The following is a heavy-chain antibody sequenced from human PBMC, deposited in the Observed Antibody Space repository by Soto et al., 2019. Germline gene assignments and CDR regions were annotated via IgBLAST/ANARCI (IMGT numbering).Heavy chain of an antibody. J-gene: IGHJ6*02. CDR2: IIPIFGTA. D-gene: IGHD3-3*01. CDR3: ASITIFGVTMDGSRRGMDV. Sequence: SVKVSCKASGGTFSSYAISWVRQAPGQGLEWMGGIIPIFGTANYAQKFQGRVTITADESTSTAYMELSSLRSEDTAVYYCASITIFGVTMDGSRRGMDVWGQGTTVTVS. CDR1: GGTFSSYA. V-gene: IGHV1-69*13.